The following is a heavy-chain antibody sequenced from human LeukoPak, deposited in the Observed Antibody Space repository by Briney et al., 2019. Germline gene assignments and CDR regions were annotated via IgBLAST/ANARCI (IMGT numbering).Heavy chain of an antibody. CDR1: GFTFSSYW. Sequence: GGSLTLSCAASGFTFSSYWMSWARQAPGKGLEWVSNIQQEGSEKYYVDSVRGRFTISRDNAKNLLYLQMNSLRAEDTAMYYCVRDGSGWDYWGQGILVTVSS. D-gene: IGHD3-10*01. V-gene: IGHV3-7*05. CDR2: IQQEGSEK. CDR3: VRDGSGWDY. J-gene: IGHJ4*02.